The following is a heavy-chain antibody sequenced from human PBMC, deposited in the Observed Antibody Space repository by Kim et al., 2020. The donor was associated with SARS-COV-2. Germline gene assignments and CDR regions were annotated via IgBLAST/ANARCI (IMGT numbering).Heavy chain of an antibody. V-gene: IGHV4-4*07. CDR1: GGSISNYY. J-gene: IGHJ4*02. CDR2: IYTSGDT. Sequence: SETLSLTCTVSGGSISNYYWNWIRQPAGEGLEWIGRIYTSGDTDYNPSLKSRVTMSVDTSKNQFSLILTSVTAADTAVYYCARRGLGAAGTGHPLDYWGQATLVTVSS. D-gene: IGHD6-13*01. CDR3: ARRGLGAAGTGHPLDY.